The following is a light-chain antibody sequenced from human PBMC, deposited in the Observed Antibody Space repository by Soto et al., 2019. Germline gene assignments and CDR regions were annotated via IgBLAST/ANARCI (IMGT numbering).Light chain of an antibody. CDR3: QQRSNLPT. J-gene: IGKJ4*01. CDR1: QSIGSN. CDR2: EAS. V-gene: IGKV3-11*01. Sequence: EIVLTQSPATLSVSPGERATLSCRASQSIGSNLAWYQQKPGQAPRLLIYEASNRATGIPARFGGSGSGTDFTLTISSLEPEDFAVYYCQQRSNLPTFGGGTKV.